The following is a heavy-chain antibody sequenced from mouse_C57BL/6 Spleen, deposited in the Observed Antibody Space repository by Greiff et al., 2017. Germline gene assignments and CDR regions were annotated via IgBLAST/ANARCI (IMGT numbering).Heavy chain of an antibody. J-gene: IGHJ1*03. Sequence: VESGGGLVQPGGSLSLSCAASGFTFTDYYMSWVRQPPGKALEWLGFIRNKANGYTTEYSASVKGRFTISRDNSQSILYLQMNALRAEDSATYYCARYGTGHWYFDVWGTGTTVTVSS. D-gene: IGHD4-1*01. V-gene: IGHV7-3*01. CDR3: ARYGTGHWYFDV. CDR2: IRNKANGYTT. CDR1: GFTFTDYY.